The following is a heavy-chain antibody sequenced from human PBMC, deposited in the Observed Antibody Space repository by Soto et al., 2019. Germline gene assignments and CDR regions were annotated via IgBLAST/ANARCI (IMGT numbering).Heavy chain of an antibody. D-gene: IGHD4-17*01. CDR3: ARGDYGDFKRDY. CDR1: GGSFSGYY. CDR2: INHSGST. Sequence: SETLSLTCAVYGGSFSGYYWSWIRQPPGKGLEWIGEINHSGSTNYNPSLKSRVTISVDTSKNQFSLKLSSVTAADTAVYYCARGDYGDFKRDYWGQGTLVTVSS. V-gene: IGHV4-34*01. J-gene: IGHJ4*02.